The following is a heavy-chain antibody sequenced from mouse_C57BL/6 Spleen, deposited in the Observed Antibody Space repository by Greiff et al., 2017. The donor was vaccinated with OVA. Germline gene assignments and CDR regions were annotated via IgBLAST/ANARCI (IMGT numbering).Heavy chain of an antibody. CDR2: IHPNSGST. CDR3: ARLLDRDYFDY. J-gene: IGHJ2*01. Sequence: QVQLKQPGAELVKPGASVKLSCKASGYTFTSYWMHWVKQRPGQGLEWIGMIHPNSGSTNYNEKFKSKATLTVDKSSSTAYMQLSSLTSEDSAVYYCARLLDRDYFDYWGQGTTLTVSS. V-gene: IGHV1-64*01. CDR1: GYTFTSYW.